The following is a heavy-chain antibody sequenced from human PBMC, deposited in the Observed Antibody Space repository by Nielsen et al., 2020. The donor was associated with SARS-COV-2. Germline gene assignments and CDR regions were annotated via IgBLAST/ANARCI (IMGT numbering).Heavy chain of an antibody. V-gene: IGHV3-30-3*01. CDR3: ARGPDYVVYYYGMDV. D-gene: IGHD4-17*01. CDR1: GFTFSSYA. CDR2: ISYDGSNK. Sequence: GESLKISCAASGFTFSSYAMHWVRQAPGKGLEWVAVISYDGSNKYYADSVKGRFTISRDNSKNTLYLQMNSLRAEDTAVYYCARGPDYVVYYYGMDVWGQGTTVTVSS. J-gene: IGHJ6*02.